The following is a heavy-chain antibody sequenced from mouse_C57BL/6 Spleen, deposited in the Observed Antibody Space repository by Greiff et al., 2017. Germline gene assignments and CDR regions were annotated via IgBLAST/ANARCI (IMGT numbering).Heavy chain of an antibody. D-gene: IGHD1-1*01. V-gene: IGHV1-81*01. CDR1: GYTFTSYG. CDR3: ARYCGSSYDFGD. J-gene: IGHJ2*01. Sequence: QVQLQQSGAELARPGASVKLSCKASGYTFTSYGISWVKQRTGQGLEWIGEIYPRSGNTYYNEKFKGKATLTADKSSSTAYMELRSLTSEDSAVYFCARYCGSSYDFGDRGQGATLTVSS. CDR2: IYPRSGNT.